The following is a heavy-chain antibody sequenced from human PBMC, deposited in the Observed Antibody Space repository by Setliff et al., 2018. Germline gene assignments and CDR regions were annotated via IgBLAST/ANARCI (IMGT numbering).Heavy chain of an antibody. CDR3: ARESRYYYDNLGTLDY. CDR1: GGSISSGDDY. V-gene: IGHV4-30-4*08. CDR2: IYSSGST. D-gene: IGHD3-22*01. J-gene: IGHJ4*02. Sequence: SETLSLTCTVSGGSISSGDDYWSWIRPPPGKGLEWIGYIYSSGSTYYNPSLKRRVSISVDTSKNQFSLKLSSVTAADTAVYYCARESRYYYDNLGTLDYWGQGTRVTVSA.